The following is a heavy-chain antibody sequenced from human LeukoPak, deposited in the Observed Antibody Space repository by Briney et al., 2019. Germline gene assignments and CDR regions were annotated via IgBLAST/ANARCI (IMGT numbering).Heavy chain of an antibody. J-gene: IGHJ4*02. D-gene: IGHD6-13*01. V-gene: IGHV3-53*01. CDR1: GFTVSSNY. CDR2: IYSGGST. CDR3: AKAGSSSWYLDY. Sequence: GGSLRLSCAASGFTVSSNYMSWVRQAPGKGLEWVSVIYSGGSTYYADSVKGRFTISRDNSKNTLFLQVNGLRGDDTAVYYCAKAGSSSWYLDYWGQGTLVTVSS.